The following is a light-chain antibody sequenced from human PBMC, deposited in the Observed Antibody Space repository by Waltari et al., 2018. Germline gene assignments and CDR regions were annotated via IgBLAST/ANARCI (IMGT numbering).Light chain of an antibody. V-gene: IGKV3-20*01. CDR1: QSVSSSY. J-gene: IGKJ1*01. CDR2: GAS. Sequence: LTQSPGTLSLSPGERATLSCRASQSVSSSYLAWYQQKPGQAPRLLIYGASSRATGIPDRFSGSGSGTDFTLTISRLEPEDFAVYYCQQYGSSPWTFGQGTKVEIK. CDR3: QQYGSSPWT.